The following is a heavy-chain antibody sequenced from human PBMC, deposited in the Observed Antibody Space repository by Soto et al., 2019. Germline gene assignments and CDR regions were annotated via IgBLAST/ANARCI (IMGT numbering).Heavy chain of an antibody. CDR2: IYYSGST. Sequence: SGTLSLTCTVSGGSISSYYWCWIRQPPGKGLEWIGYIYYSGSTNYNPSLKSRVTISVDTSKNQFSLKLSSVTAADTAVYYCARQASGWYGFDYWGQGAVVTVAS. D-gene: IGHD6-19*01. V-gene: IGHV4-59*08. J-gene: IGHJ4*02. CDR1: GGSISSYY. CDR3: ARQASGWYGFDY.